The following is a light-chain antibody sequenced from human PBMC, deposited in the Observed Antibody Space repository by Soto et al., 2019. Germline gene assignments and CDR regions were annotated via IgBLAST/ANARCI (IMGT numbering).Light chain of an antibody. CDR1: QSFSRSY. CDR3: QHYGSALFT. Sequence: PGERATLSCRASQSFSRSYLAWYQQKPGQAPRLLIYGASSRATGIPDRFSGSGSGTDFTLTISRLEPEDFAVYYCQHYGSALFTFGPGTKVDIK. CDR2: GAS. J-gene: IGKJ3*01. V-gene: IGKV3-20*01.